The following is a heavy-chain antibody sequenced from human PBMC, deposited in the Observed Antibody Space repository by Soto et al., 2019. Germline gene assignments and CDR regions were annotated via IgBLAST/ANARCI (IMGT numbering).Heavy chain of an antibody. D-gene: IGHD6-13*01. Sequence: QVQLVQSGAEVKKPGSSVKVSCKASGGTFSSYAISWVRQAPGQGLEWMGGIIPIFGTANYAQKFQGRVTITADKSTSTAYMELSSLRSEVTAVYYCARLFTGIAAAGNFDYWGQGTLVPVSS. V-gene: IGHV1-69*06. CDR2: IIPIFGTA. CDR3: ARLFTGIAAAGNFDY. CDR1: GGTFSSYA. J-gene: IGHJ4*02.